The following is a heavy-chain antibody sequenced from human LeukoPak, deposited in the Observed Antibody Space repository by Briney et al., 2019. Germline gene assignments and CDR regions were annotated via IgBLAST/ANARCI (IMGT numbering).Heavy chain of an antibody. J-gene: IGHJ5*02. CDR1: GGSFSGYY. D-gene: IGHD3-10*01. CDR3: AGAQNRITMVRGVTKKSGWFDP. Sequence: SETLSLTCAVYGGSFSGYYWSWIRQPPGKGLEWIGEINHSGSTNYNPSLKSRVTISVDTSKNQFSLKLSSVTAADTAVYYCAGAQNRITMVRGVTKKSGWFDPWGQGTLVTVSS. CDR2: INHSGST. V-gene: IGHV4-34*01.